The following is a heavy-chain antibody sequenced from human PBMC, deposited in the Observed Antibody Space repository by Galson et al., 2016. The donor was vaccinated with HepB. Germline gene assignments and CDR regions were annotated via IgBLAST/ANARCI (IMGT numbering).Heavy chain of an antibody. Sequence: SLRLSCAASGFTFSDYPIHWVRQAPGKGLEWVAVISYDGNNGYYTDSAKGRFAISRDNSKNTLYLQMNSLRVEDTAVYYCARDRAIFAVLITGDGDGMDVWGQGTTVTVSS. CDR1: GFTFSDYP. V-gene: IGHV3-30*09. CDR3: ARDRAIFAVLITGDGDGMDV. D-gene: IGHD3-3*01. CDR2: ISYDGNNG. J-gene: IGHJ6*02.